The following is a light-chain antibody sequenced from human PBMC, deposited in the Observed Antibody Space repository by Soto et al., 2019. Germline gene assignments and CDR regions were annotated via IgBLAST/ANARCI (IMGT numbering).Light chain of an antibody. CDR2: DAS. CDR1: QSVSRC. Sequence: EIVLTQSPATLSLSPGESATLSCRACQSVSRCLVWFQHKPGQAPRLVIHDASYRAADIPARFSGSGSETDFTLTIRSLQPEDFAVYYCQQCNTWPLTFGGGTKLEIK. J-gene: IGKJ4*01. CDR3: QQCNTWPLT. V-gene: IGKV3-11*01.